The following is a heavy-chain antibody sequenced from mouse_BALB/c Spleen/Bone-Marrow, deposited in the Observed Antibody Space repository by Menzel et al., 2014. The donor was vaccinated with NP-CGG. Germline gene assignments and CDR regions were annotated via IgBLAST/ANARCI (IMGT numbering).Heavy chain of an antibody. CDR1: GFTFSNYG. Sequence: EVQVVESGGDLVKPGGSLKLSCAASGFTFSNYGMSWVRQTPDKRLEWVATISSGGSYTYFPDSVKGRFTISRDNAKNTLYLQMNSLKSEDAAMYYCARLTPDYAMDYWGRGTSVTVSS. D-gene: IGHD1-3*01. CDR3: ARLTPDYAMDY. CDR2: ISSGGSYT. J-gene: IGHJ4*01. V-gene: IGHV5-6*01.